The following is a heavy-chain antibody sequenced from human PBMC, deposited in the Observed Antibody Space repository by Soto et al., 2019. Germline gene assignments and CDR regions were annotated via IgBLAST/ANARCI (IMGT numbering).Heavy chain of an antibody. CDR3: ARGLHFYGMDV. J-gene: IGHJ6*02. V-gene: IGHV3-7*03. D-gene: IGHD4-17*01. CDR2: IKQDGSEK. CDR1: GFTFSSYW. Sequence: PGGTLRLSCSASGFTFSSYWMSWVRQAPGKGLEWVANIKQDGSEKYYVDSVKGRFTISRDNAKNSLYLQMNSLRAEDTAVYYCARGLHFYGMDVWGQGITVNVYS.